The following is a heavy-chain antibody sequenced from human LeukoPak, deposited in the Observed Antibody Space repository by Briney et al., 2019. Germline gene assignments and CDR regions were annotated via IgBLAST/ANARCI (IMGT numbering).Heavy chain of an antibody. V-gene: IGHV3-48*03. Sequence: GGSLRLSCEASGFTSSSYERNGFRQAPGKGLNWFSYIRSSGSSIYYAESVEGRFTISRDIAKNSLYLQMNSLRAEDTAVYYCASCASVSCYPVYYYYGMDVWGQGTTVTVSS. J-gene: IGHJ6*02. CDR2: IRSSGSSI. D-gene: IGHD2-2*01. CDR1: GFTSSSYE. CDR3: ASCASVSCYPVYYYYGMDV.